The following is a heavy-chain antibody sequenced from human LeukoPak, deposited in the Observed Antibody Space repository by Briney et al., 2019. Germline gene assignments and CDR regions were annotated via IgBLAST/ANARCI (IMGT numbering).Heavy chain of an antibody. V-gene: IGHV3-21*01. D-gene: IGHD2-2*01. CDR1: GFTFSSYS. J-gene: IGHJ5*02. CDR2: ISSSSSYI. Sequence: GGSLRLSCAASGFTFSSYSMNWVRQAPAKGLEWVSSISSSSSYIYYADSVKGRFTISRDNAKNSLYLQMNSLRAEDTAVYYCARGGICSSTSCYSFRRNWFDPWGQGTLVTVSS. CDR3: ARGGICSSTSCYSFRRNWFDP.